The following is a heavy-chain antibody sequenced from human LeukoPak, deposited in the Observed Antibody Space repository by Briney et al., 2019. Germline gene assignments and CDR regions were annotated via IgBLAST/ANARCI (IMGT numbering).Heavy chain of an antibody. J-gene: IGHJ6*03. CDR3: ATGNGPRGIAAAGTPREPLYYYYYMDV. CDR1: GGTFSSYA. D-gene: IGHD6-13*01. CDR2: IIPIFGTA. V-gene: IGHV1-69*05. Sequence: GASVKVSCKASGGTFSSYAISWVRQAPGQGLEWMGGIIPIFGTANYAQKFQGRVTITTDESTSTAYMELSSLRSEDTAVYYCATGNGPRGIAAAGTPREPLYYYYYMDVWGKGTTVTVSS.